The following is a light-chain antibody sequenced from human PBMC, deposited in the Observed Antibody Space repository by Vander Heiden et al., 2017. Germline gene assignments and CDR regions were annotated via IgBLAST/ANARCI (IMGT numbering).Light chain of an antibody. CDR2: EVS. CDR1: SSDVGSYNL. Sequence: QSALTQPASVSGSPGQSITISCTGTSSDVGSYNLVSWYQQHPGKAPKLMSYEVSKRPSGVSNRFSGSKSGKTASLTISGLQDEDEADYYCCSYAGSSTFYVFGTGTKVTVL. CDR3: CSYAGSSTFYV. J-gene: IGLJ1*01. V-gene: IGLV2-23*02.